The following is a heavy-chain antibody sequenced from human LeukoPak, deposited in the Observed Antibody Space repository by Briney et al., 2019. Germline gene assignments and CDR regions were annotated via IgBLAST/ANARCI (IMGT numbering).Heavy chain of an antibody. Sequence: GRSLRLSCAASGFTFSSYSMNWVRQAPGKGLEWVSSISSSSYIYYADSVKGRFTISRDNAKNSLYMQMNSLRAEDTAVYYCASYGGKSGSYDYWGQGTLVTVSS. V-gene: IGHV3-21*01. CDR2: ISSSSYI. J-gene: IGHJ4*02. CDR1: GFTFSSYS. D-gene: IGHD1-26*01. CDR3: ASYGGKSGSYDY.